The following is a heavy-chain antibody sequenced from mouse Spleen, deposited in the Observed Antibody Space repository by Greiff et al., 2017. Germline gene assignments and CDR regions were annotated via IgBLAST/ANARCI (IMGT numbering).Heavy chain of an antibody. V-gene: IGHV3-6*01. D-gene: IGHD2-1*01. CDR2: ISYDGSN. Sequence: EVKVEESGPGLVKPSQSLSLTCSVTGYSITSGYYWNWIRQFPGNKLEWMGYISYDGSNNYNPSLKNRISITRDTSKNQFFLKLNSVTTEDTATYYCARLYPYYAMDYWGQGTSVTVSS. CDR1: GYSITSGYY. CDR3: ARLYPYYAMDY. J-gene: IGHJ4*01.